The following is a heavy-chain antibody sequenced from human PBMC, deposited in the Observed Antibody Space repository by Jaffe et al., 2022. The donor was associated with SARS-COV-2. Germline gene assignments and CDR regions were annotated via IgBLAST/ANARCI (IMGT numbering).Heavy chain of an antibody. J-gene: IGHJ6*03. CDR2: IKQDGSEK. CDR3: ARDPTNYDSSYMDV. Sequence: EVQLVESGGGLVQPGGSLRLSCAASGFTFSSYWMSWVRQAPGKGLEWVANIKQDGSEKYYVDSVKGRFTISRDNAKNSLYLQMNSLRAEDTAVYYCARDPTNYDSSYMDVWGKGTTVTVSS. D-gene: IGHD3-22*01. CDR1: GFTFSSYW. V-gene: IGHV3-7*01.